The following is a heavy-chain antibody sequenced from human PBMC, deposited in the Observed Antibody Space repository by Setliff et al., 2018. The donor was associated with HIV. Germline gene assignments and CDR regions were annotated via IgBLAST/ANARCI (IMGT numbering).Heavy chain of an antibody. D-gene: IGHD2-21*02. J-gene: IGHJ3*02. CDR3: AATKGDWDRLLDAFDI. Sequence: SVKVSCKASGFTFTSSVMQGVRQARGQSPEWMGWIVVGSGATNYAQKFQERVTITRDMSTRTAYMEMSSLKYEDTAVYYCAATKGDWDRLLDAFDIWGQGTMVT. V-gene: IGHV1-58*02. CDR1: GFTFTSSV. CDR2: IVVGSGAT.